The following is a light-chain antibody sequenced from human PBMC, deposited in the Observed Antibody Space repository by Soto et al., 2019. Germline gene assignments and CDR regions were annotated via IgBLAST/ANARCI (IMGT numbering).Light chain of an antibody. CDR1: QRVISNY. V-gene: IGKV3-20*01. CDR3: QQFGSLPRT. Sequence: EIVLTQSPGALSLSPGERATLSCRASQRVISNYLAWYQQKPGQAPRLLIYGASSRATGIPDRFSGSGSGTDFTLTIGRLEPEDFAVYYCQQFGSLPRTFGQGTKVEI. J-gene: IGKJ1*01. CDR2: GAS.